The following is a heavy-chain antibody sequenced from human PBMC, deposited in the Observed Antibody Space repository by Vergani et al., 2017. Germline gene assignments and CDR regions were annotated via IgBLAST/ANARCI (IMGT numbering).Heavy chain of an antibody. J-gene: IGHJ4*02. CDR1: GFTFSSYA. Sequence: EVQLVESGGGLVQPGGSLKLSCAASGFTFSSYAMNWVRQAPGKGLEWVSSISSSSSYIYYADSVKGRFTISRDNAKNSLYLQMNSLRAEDTAVYYCASEPGGSSGWGQGTLVTVSS. CDR3: ASEPGGSSG. V-gene: IGHV3-21*01. CDR2: ISSSSSYI. D-gene: IGHD6-19*01.